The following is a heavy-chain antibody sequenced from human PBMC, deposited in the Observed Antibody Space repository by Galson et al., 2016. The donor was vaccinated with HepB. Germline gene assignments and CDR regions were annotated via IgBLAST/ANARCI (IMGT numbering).Heavy chain of an antibody. Sequence: ETLYLTCTVSGASIKSHYWSWIRQPAGRGLEWIGRVHISVNTHYNPSLKRRLAMSIDTTNNRFSLNLTFVTAADTAFYYCARVGTTYYDILTGAGEAFDLWGHGTMVTVSS. V-gene: IGHV4-4*07. D-gene: IGHD3-9*01. J-gene: IGHJ3*01. CDR1: GASIKSHY. CDR3: ARVGTTYYDILTGAGEAFDL. CDR2: VHISVNT.